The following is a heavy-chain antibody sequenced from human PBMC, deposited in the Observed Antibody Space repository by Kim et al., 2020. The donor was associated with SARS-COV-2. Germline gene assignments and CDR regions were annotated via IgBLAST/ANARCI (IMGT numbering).Heavy chain of an antibody. Sequence: GSNKYYADSVKGRFTISRDNSKNTLYLQMNSLRAEDTAVYYCARRPFDYWGQGTLVTVSS. J-gene: IGHJ4*02. CDR2: GSNK. V-gene: IGHV3-33*01. CDR3: ARRPFDY.